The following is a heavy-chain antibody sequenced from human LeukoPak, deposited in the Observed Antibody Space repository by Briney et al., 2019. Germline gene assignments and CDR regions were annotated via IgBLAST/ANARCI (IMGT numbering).Heavy chain of an antibody. CDR2: VYSKADSGTT. J-gene: IGHJ4*02. Sequence: GGSLRLSCAASGFIFSNAWMSWVRRAPGKGLEWVGRVYSKADSGTTDYAATVKGRFTISRDDSKHMFYLQMNSLKTEDTAVYYCTIGKWVDYWGQGTLVTVSS. CDR1: GFIFSNAW. CDR3: TIGKWVDY. V-gene: IGHV3-15*01. D-gene: IGHD2-8*01.